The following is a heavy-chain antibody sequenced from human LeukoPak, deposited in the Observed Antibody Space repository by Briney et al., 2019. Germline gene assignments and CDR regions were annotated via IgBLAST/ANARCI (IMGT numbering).Heavy chain of an antibody. CDR2: IKHDESEK. CDR1: GFSFNSDW. CDR3: TRRLDD. D-gene: IGHD3-16*01. V-gene: IGHV3-7*01. Sequence: GGSLRLSCAASGFSFNSDWMDWVRQAPGKGLEWVANIKHDESEKNYLDSVKGRFTISRDNAQNSVYLQMNGLRVEDTAVSYCTRRLDDWGQGTLVTVSS. J-gene: IGHJ4*02.